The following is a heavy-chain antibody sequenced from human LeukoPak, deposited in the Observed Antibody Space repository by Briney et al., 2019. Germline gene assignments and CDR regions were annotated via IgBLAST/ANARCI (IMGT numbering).Heavy chain of an antibody. CDR2: IHPNSGGT. V-gene: IGHV1-2*02. CDR1: GYTFTGYY. J-gene: IGHJ4*02. D-gene: IGHD3-3*01. Sequence: ASVTVSCKASGYTFTGYYMHWVRQAPGQGLEWMGWIHPNSGGTNYAQKFQGRVTMTRDTSISTAYMELSRLRSDDTAVYYCARGRRADFGVVIMFVYWGQGTLVTVSS. CDR3: ARGRRADFGVVIMFVY.